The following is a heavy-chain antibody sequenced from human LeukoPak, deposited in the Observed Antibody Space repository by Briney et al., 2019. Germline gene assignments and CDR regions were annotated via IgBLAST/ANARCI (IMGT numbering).Heavy chain of an antibody. Sequence: GGSLRLSCAASGFTFSDYEINWVRQAPGKGLEWVSYISSRDRTTYYADSVTGRFTISRDNAKNSLYLQMNSLRAEDTAVYYCARQYISGQWYFDYWGQGTLVTVSS. V-gene: IGHV3-48*03. CDR1: GFTFSDYE. J-gene: IGHJ4*02. CDR3: ARQYISGQWYFDY. D-gene: IGHD5-18*01. CDR2: ISSRDRTT.